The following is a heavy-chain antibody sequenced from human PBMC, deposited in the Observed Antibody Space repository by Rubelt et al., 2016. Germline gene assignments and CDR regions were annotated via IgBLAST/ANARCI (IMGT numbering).Heavy chain of an antibody. CDR2: FDPEDGET. CDR3: ARDTRYSSSSNFDY. CDR1: GYTLTELS. V-gene: IGHV1-24*01. J-gene: IGHJ4*02. Sequence: QVQLVQSGAEVKKPGASVKVSCKVSGYTLTELSMHWVRQAHGKGLEWMGGFDPEDGETIYAQKFHGRVTMTENTSTDTAYMELRSLRSDDTAVYYCARDTRYSSSSNFDYWGQGTLVTVSS. D-gene: IGHD6-13*01.